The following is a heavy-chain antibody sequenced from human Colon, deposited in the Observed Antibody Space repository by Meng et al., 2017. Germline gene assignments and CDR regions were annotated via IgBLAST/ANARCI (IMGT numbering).Heavy chain of an antibody. CDR1: GGSITSSDW. CDR2: TYQNGRP. V-gene: IGHV4-4*02. J-gene: IGHJ5*02. D-gene: IGHD6-19*01. Sequence: QVRLQESGQGLVNPSGTLSLTCTVSGGSITSSDWLSWVRQTPGKGLEWIGETYQNGRPNYNPSLKSRVTISVDKSKKQFSLNMTSVTAADTAVYYCAREVVVAGTRNWLDPWGQGILVTVSS. CDR3: AREVVVAGTRNWLDP.